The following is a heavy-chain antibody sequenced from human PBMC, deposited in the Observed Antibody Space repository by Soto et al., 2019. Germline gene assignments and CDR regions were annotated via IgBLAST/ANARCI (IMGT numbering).Heavy chain of an antibody. CDR3: ARGGHVVVVTAALDY. CDR1: GDTFTDYY. CDR2: VNPSGGHT. D-gene: IGHD2-21*02. J-gene: IGHJ4*02. V-gene: IGHV1-46*01. Sequence: QVQLMQSGAEVKKPGASVKVSCKASGDTFTDYYIHWVRQAPGQGLEWMGTVNPSGGHTTYAQHFRGSVTMTRDTSTSTLYMELTSLTSDDTAIDYGARGGHVVVVTAALDYWGQGTLVTVSS.